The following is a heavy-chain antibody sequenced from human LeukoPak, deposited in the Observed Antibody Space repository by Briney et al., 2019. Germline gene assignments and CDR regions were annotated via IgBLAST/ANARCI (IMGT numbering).Heavy chain of an antibody. V-gene: IGHV1-69*06. J-gene: IGHJ6*02. Sequence: SVRVSCKASGGTFSTYAVSWVRQAPGQGLEWIGGIGRVFGTRNYAQRFQDRVTIAADKFTNTAYMSLTSLRSEDTAIYFCARARNEKAGPTGLFHYYALDVWGQGTSVTVSS. CDR2: IGRVFGTR. CDR1: GGTFSTYA. CDR3: ARARNEKAGPTGLFHYYALDV. D-gene: IGHD2-21*01.